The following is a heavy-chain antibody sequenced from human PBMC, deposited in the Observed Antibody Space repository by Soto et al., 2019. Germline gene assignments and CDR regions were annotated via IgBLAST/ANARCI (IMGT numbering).Heavy chain of an antibody. D-gene: IGHD6-19*01. J-gene: IGHJ5*02. CDR1: GYSFTNYW. V-gene: IGHV5-51*01. CDR3: ARQGYSSGWYHWFDP. CDR2: IYPVDSHT. Sequence: EVQLVQSGAEVKKPGESLKISCKGSGYSFTNYWIGWVRQMPGKGLEWMGIIYPVDSHTRYSTSFQGQGTIAADKSISTAYLQWSSLKASDTAMYYCARQGYSSGWYHWFDPWGQGTLVTVSS.